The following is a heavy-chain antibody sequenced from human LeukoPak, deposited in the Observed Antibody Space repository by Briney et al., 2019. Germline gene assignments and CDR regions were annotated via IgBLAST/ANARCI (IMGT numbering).Heavy chain of an antibody. CDR3: ARGPSILVVPAANHWFDP. CDR1: GFTFSSYW. D-gene: IGHD2-2*01. J-gene: IGHJ5*02. V-gene: IGHV3-7*01. CDR2: IKQDGSEK. Sequence: GGSLRLXCAASGFTFSSYWMSWVRQAPGKGLEWVANIKQDGSEKYYVDSVKGRFTISRDNAKNSLYLQMNSLRAEDTAVYYCARGPSILVVPAANHWFDPWGQGTLVTVSS.